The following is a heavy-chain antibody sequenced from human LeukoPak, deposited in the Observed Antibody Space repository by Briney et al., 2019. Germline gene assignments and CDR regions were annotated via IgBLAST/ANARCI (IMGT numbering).Heavy chain of an antibody. CDR3: ARGLFAGIDY. CDR1: GGSISSYC. Sequence: SETLSLTCTVSGGSISSYCWSWIRQPPGKGLEWIGYIYYSGSTNYNPSLKSRVTISVDTSKNQFSLKLSSGTAADTAVYYCARGLFAGIDYWGQGTLVTVSS. J-gene: IGHJ4*02. V-gene: IGHV4-59*01. CDR2: IYYSGST. D-gene: IGHD3-3*01.